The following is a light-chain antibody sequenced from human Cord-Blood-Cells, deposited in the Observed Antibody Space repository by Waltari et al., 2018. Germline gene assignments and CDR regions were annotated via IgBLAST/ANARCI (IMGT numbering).Light chain of an antibody. CDR3: QQYGSSLWT. CDR2: GAS. CDR1: QSVSSSY. Sequence: EIVLTQSPGTLSLSPGERATLSCRASQSVSSSYLACYQQKPGQAPRLLIYGASSRATGIPDRFSGSGAGTDFTLTISRLEPGDFAVYYCQQYGSSLWTVGQGTKVEIK. J-gene: IGKJ1*01. V-gene: IGKV3-20*01.